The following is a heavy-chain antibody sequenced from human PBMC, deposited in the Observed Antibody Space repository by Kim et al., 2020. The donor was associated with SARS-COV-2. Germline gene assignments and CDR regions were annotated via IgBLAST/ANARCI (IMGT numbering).Heavy chain of an antibody. CDR3: TKDVLAGGSDV. CDR1: GFTFHDHA. J-gene: IGHJ6*02. Sequence: GGSLRLSCIASGFTFHDHAMHWVRQAPGKGLEWVSGIMWNTDGIGYADSVKGRFTTSIDKAKNSLYLQMNSLRPEDTALYYCTKDVLAGGSDVWGQGT. D-gene: IGHD3-3*02. V-gene: IGHV3-9*01. CDR2: IMWNTDGI.